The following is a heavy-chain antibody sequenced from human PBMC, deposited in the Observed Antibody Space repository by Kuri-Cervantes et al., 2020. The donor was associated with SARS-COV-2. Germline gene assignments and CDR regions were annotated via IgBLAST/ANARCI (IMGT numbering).Heavy chain of an antibody. Sequence: SETLSLTCTVSGGSISSYYWSWIRQPPGKGLEWIGSIYYSGSTYYNPSLKSRVTISVDTSKNQFSLKLSSVTAADTAVYYCARAYSNYVLSDYWGQGTLVTVSS. J-gene: IGHJ4*02. D-gene: IGHD4-11*01. CDR3: ARAYSNYVLSDY. V-gene: IGHV4-39*07. CDR1: GGSISSYY. CDR2: IYYSGST.